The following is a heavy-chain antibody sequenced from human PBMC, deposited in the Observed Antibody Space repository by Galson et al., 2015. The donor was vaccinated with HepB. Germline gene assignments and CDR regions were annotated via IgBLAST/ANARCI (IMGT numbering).Heavy chain of an antibody. CDR1: GGTFSSYA. J-gene: IGHJ6*02. D-gene: IGHD5-24*01. V-gene: IGHV1-69*13. Sequence: SVKVSCKASGGTFSSYAISWVRQAPGQGLEWMGGIIPIFGTANYAQKFQGRVTITADESTSTAYMELSSLRSEDTAVYYCARAGRDDYGMDVWGQGTTVTVSS. CDR3: ARAGRDDYGMDV. CDR2: IIPIFGTA.